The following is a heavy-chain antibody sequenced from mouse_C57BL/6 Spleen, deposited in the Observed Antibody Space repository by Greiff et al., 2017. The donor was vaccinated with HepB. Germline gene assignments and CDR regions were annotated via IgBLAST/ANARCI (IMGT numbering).Heavy chain of an antibody. D-gene: IGHD3-1*01. Sequence: VQLQQSGPELVKPGASVKISCKASGYSFTGYYMNWVKQSPEKSLEWIGEINPSTGGTTYNQKFKAKATLTVDKSSSTAYMQLKSLTSEDSAVYYCARGLWYFDVWGTGTTVTVSS. CDR2: INPSTGGT. J-gene: IGHJ1*03. CDR3: ARGLWYFDV. V-gene: IGHV1-42*01. CDR1: GYSFTGYY.